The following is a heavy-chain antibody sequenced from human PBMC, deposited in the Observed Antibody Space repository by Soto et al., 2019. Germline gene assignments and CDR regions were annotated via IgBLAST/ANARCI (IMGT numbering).Heavy chain of an antibody. CDR2: INTYNGNT. J-gene: IGHJ5*02. Sequence: QVQLVQSGAEVKKPGASVKVSCKASGYTFTSYGITWVRQAPGQGLEWMGWINTYNGNTNYAQKLQGRVTMTTDTPTSTAYMELRSLRSADTAVYYCAREPAAGDWFDPWGQGTLVTVSS. V-gene: IGHV1-18*01. D-gene: IGHD6-13*01. CDR1: GYTFTSYG. CDR3: AREPAAGDWFDP.